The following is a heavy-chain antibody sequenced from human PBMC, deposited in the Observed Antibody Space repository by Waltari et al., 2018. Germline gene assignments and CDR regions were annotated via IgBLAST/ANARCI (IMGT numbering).Heavy chain of an antibody. CDR3: AGGITMVRVGADY. Sequence: EVQLVESGGGLVQPGGSLRLSCAASGFTFSSYSMNWVRRAPGKGLEWVSYISSSSSTIYYADSVKGRFTSSRDNAKNSLYLQMNSLRAEDTAVYYCAGGITMVRVGADYWGQGTLVTVSS. J-gene: IGHJ4*02. CDR2: ISSSSSTI. CDR1: GFTFSSYS. D-gene: IGHD3-10*01. V-gene: IGHV3-48*04.